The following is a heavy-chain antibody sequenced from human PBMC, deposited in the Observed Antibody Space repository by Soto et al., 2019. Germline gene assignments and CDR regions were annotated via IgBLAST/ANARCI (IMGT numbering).Heavy chain of an antibody. CDR1: GGSISSGDYY. J-gene: IGHJ4*02. CDR2: IHYSGSA. V-gene: IGHV4-30-4*01. D-gene: IGHD3-10*01. Sequence: QVQLQESGPGLVKPSQTLSLTCTVSGGSISSGDYYWSWIRQPPGEGLEWIGYIHYSGSAYHNPSLKSRVTISVDTSKNQFSLRLSSVTAADTAVYYCARDGDYYGSGSVYDFDYWGQGTLVTVSS. CDR3: ARDGDYYGSGSVYDFDY.